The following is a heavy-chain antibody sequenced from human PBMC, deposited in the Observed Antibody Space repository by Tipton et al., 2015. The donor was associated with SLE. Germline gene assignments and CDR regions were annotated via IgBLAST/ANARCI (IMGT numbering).Heavy chain of an antibody. CDR2: IDTRGST. V-gene: IGHV4-4*08. CDR3: ARVPGTTWSYYVDV. J-gene: IGHJ6*03. D-gene: IGHD1-14*01. Sequence: TLSLTCTVSGGSISSYDWSWIRQPPGKGLEWIGSIDTRGSTDYNPSLKSRVTISVDTSKNHFSLKLISVSAADTAVYYCARVPGTTWSYYVDVWGKGITVTVSS. CDR1: GGSISSYD.